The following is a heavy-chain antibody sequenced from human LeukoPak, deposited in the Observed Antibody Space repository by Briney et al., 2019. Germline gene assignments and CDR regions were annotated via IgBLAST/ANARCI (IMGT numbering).Heavy chain of an antibody. J-gene: IGHJ5*02. V-gene: IGHV3-30*18. Sequence: PGRSLRLSCAASGFTFSSYGMHWVRLAPGKGLEWVAVISYDGSNKYYADSVKGRFTISRDNSKNTLYLQMNSLRAEDTAVYYCAKDSEMNYDFWSGYYNWFDPWGQGTLVTVSS. D-gene: IGHD3-3*01. CDR1: GFTFSSYG. CDR2: ISYDGSNK. CDR3: AKDSEMNYDFWSGYYNWFDP.